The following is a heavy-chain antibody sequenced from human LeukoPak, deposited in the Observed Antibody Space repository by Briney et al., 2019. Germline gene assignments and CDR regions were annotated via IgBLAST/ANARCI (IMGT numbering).Heavy chain of an antibody. CDR1: GYTFTIYG. D-gene: IGHD1-26*01. CDR2: ISAYNGNT. J-gene: IGHJ4*02. V-gene: IGHV1-18*04. CDR3: ARVNKGGIDY. Sequence: ASVTVSFTASGYTFTIYGISWVGQAHGQRHGWTRWISAYNGNTNYAQKPQGRVTMTTDTSTSTAYMELRILRSDDTAVYYCARVNKGGIDYWGQGTLVTVSS.